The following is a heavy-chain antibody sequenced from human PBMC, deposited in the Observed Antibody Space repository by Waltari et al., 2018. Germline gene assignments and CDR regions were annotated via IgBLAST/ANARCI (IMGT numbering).Heavy chain of an antibody. J-gene: IGHJ4*02. V-gene: IGHV3-48*01. Sequence: EVQLVASGGGLVQPGGSLRLSCAASGFTFSSYSMNWVRQAPGKGLEGVSYISSSSSNIYYADYVKGRFTISRDNAKNSLYLQMNSLRAEDTAVYYCARDYDVWSGYYTGFDYWGQGTLVTVSS. D-gene: IGHD3-3*01. CDR3: ARDYDVWSGYYTGFDY. CDR1: GFTFSSYS. CDR2: ISSSSSNI.